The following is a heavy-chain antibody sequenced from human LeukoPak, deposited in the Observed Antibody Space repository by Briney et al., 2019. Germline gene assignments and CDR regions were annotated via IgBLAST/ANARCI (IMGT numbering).Heavy chain of an antibody. CDR3: AKYLGATGESHFDY. CDR1: GGSISSDY. Sequence: SETLSLTCTVSGGSISSDYWSWIRQPPGKGLEWIGNIYYSGSTDYNPSLKSRVTISVDTSKNQFSLKLSSVTAADTAVYYCAKYLGATGESHFDYWGQGTLVTVSS. V-gene: IGHV4-59*01. CDR2: IYYSGST. J-gene: IGHJ4*02. D-gene: IGHD6-13*01.